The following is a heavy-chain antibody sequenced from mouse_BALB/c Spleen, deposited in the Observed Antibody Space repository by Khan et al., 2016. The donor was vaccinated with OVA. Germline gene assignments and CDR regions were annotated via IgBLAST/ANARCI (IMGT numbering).Heavy chain of an antibody. D-gene: IGHD2-10*01. J-gene: IGHJ4*01. CDR1: GFSLTGYG. CDR2: IWGDGST. CDR3: ARAYYGKDREAMDY. Sequence: QVQLKESGPGLVAPSQSLSITCTVSGFSLTGYGVNWVRQPPGKGLEWLGMIWGDGSTDYNSALKSRLTISKDNSKSKVFLKMNSLQTDDAARYYCARAYYGKDREAMDYWGQGTSVTVSS. V-gene: IGHV2-6-7*01.